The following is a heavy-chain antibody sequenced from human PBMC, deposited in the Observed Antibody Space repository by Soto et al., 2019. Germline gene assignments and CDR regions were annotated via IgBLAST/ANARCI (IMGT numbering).Heavy chain of an antibody. CDR2: INHSGST. CDR1: GGSFSGYY. Sequence: QVQLQQWGAGLLKPSETLSLTCAVYGGSFSGYYWSWIRQPPGKGLEWIGEINHSGSTNYNPSLRSRVTIAVDTSKNQFSLKLSSVTAADTAVYYCARSGPPTTVTTPVLPISRNFDYWGQGTLVTVSS. CDR3: ARSGPPTTVTTPVLPISRNFDY. D-gene: IGHD4-17*01. J-gene: IGHJ4*02. V-gene: IGHV4-34*01.